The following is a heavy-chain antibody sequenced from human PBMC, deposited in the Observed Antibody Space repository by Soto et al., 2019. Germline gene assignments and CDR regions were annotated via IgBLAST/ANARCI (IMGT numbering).Heavy chain of an antibody. CDR1: GGSISSSSYY. CDR3: ASTGDRWLNDAFDI. D-gene: IGHD7-27*01. Sequence: PSETLSLTCTVSGGSISSSSYYWGWIRQPPGKGLEWIGSIYYSGSTYYNPSLKSRVTISVDTSKNQFSLKLSSVTAADTAVYDYASTGDRWLNDAFDIWGQGTMVTVSS. V-gene: IGHV4-39*01. J-gene: IGHJ3*02. CDR2: IYYSGST.